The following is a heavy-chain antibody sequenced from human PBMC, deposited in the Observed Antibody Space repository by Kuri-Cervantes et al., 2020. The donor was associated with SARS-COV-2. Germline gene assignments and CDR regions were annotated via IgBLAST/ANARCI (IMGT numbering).Heavy chain of an antibody. Sequence: GGSLRLSCKGSGYSFTSYWISWVRQMPGKGLEWMGRIDPSDSYTNYSPSFQGHVTISADKSISTAYLQWGSLKASDTAMYYCARLRICGGDCSPSFDYWGQGTLVTVSS. V-gene: IGHV5-10-1*01. CDR3: ARLRICGGDCSPSFDY. J-gene: IGHJ4*02. CDR2: IDPSDSYT. CDR1: GYSFTSYW. D-gene: IGHD2-21*02.